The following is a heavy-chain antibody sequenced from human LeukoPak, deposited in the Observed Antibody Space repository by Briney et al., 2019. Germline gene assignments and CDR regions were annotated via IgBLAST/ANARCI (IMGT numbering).Heavy chain of an antibody. Sequence: GGSLRLSCAASGFTFSSYGMHWVRQAPGKGLEWVAVISYDGSNKYYADSVKGRFTISRDNSKNTLYLQMNSLRAEDTAVYYCAKAASRWYFDYWGQGTLVTASS. CDR3: AKAASRWYFDY. D-gene: IGHD4-23*01. CDR1: GFTFSSYG. J-gene: IGHJ4*02. CDR2: ISYDGSNK. V-gene: IGHV3-30*18.